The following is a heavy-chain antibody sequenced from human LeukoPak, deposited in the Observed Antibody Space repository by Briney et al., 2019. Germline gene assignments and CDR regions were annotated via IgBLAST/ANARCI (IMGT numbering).Heavy chain of an antibody. Sequence: PSETLSLTCTVSGGSISSYYWSWIRRPPGKGLEWIGYIYYSGSTNYNPSLKSRVTISVDTSKNQFSLKLSSVTAADTAVYYCARSFSYSSSCFDYWGQGTLVTVSS. J-gene: IGHJ4*02. CDR3: ARSFSYSSSCFDY. V-gene: IGHV4-59*08. D-gene: IGHD6-13*01. CDR2: IYYSGST. CDR1: GGSISSYY.